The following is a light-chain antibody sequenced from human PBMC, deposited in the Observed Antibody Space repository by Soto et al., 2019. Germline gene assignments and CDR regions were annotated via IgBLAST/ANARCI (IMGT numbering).Light chain of an antibody. V-gene: IGKV3D-20*02. CDR3: QQRSNWPWT. CDR1: QSVGSSS. CDR2: GAS. J-gene: IGKJ1*01. Sequence: VLTQSPDTLSLSPGERATLSCRASQSVGSSSLGWYQQKLGQAPRVLIFGASTRATGIPARFSGSGSGTDFTLTISSLEPEDFAVYYCQQRSNWPWTFGQGTKVDIK.